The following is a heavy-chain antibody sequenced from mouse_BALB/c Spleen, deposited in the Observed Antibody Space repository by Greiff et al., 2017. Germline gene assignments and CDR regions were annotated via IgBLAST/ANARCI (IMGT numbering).Heavy chain of an antibody. CDR1: GYAFSSYW. Sequence: QVQLQQSGAELVRPGSSVKISCKASGYAFSSYWMYWVKQRPGQGLEWIGQIYPGDGDTNYNGKFKGKATLTADKSSSTAYMQLSSLTSEDSAVYFCERYFYYYSSSFDRYAMDYWGQGTSVTVAS. CDR3: ERYFYYYSSSFDRYAMDY. CDR2: IYPGDGDT. D-gene: IGHD1-1*01. V-gene: IGHV1-80*01. J-gene: IGHJ4*01.